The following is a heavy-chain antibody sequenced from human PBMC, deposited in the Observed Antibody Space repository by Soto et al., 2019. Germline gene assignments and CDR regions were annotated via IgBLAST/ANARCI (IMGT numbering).Heavy chain of an antibody. Sequence: SETLSLTCTVSGGSISSYYWSWIRQPPGKGLEWIGYIYYSGSTNYNPSLKSRVTISVDTSKNQFSLKLSSVTAADTAVYYCARAPDYGDANFDYGGRGTLVTVSS. J-gene: IGHJ4*02. CDR1: GGSISSYY. CDR2: IYYSGST. V-gene: IGHV4-59*01. CDR3: ARAPDYGDANFDY. D-gene: IGHD4-17*01.